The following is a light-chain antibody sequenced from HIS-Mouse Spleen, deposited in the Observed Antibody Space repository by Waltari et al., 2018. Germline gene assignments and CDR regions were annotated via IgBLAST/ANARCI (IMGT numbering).Light chain of an antibody. CDR2: DDS. CDR1: NIGSKS. CDR3: QVWDSSSDHVV. Sequence: SYVLTQPPSVSVAPGKTARITCGGNNIGSKSVHWYQQKPGQAPVLVVYDDSDRPSGIRERFAGSNSGNTATLTISRVEAWDEADYYCQVWDSSSDHVVFGGGTKLTVL. J-gene: IGLJ2*01. V-gene: IGLV3-21*03.